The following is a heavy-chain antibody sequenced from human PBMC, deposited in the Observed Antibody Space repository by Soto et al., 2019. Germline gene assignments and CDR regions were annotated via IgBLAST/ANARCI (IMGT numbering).Heavy chain of an antibody. V-gene: IGHV4-39*01. J-gene: IGHJ5*01. D-gene: IGHD2-21*01. CDR2: VYHNGGA. Sequence: SETLSLTCTVSGVSIHNSHSFWAWIRQPPGKGLQFIASVYHNGGAHYNSSLKSRVTISVDTANHQVSLRMRSLTAADTAFYYCGRVVEGATRHTDPDSWGQGILVTVSS. CDR1: GVSIHNSHSF. CDR3: GRVVEGATRHTDPDS.